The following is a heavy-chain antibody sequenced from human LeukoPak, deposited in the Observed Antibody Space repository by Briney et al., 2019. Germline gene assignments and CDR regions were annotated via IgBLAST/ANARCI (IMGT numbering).Heavy chain of an antibody. J-gene: IGHJ3*02. CDR1: GGSISSSSYY. CDR3: ARGIAAAGYAFDI. Sequence: SETLSLTCTVSGGSISSSSYYWGWIRQPPGKGLEWIGSIYYSGSTYYNPSLKSRVTISVDTSKNQFSLKLSSVTAADTAVYYCARGIAAAGYAFDIWGQGTMVTVSS. D-gene: IGHD6-13*01. V-gene: IGHV4-39*07. CDR2: IYYSGST.